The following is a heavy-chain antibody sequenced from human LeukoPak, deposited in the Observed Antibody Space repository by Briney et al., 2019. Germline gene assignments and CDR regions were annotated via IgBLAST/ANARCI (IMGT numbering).Heavy chain of an antibody. J-gene: IGHJ5*02. CDR2: FHYSGNH. V-gene: IGHV4-59*12. D-gene: IGHD3-10*01. CDR3: AREGLNMVRGSIPKEAWVWFDP. Sequence: SETLSLTCTVPGASISSYYGSWIRQSPGKGLGWIGYFHYSGNHNYNPSPKSRVTIPVKKSQTQFSLKLRSVTAADTAGYYCAREGLNMVRGSIPKEAWVWFDPWGQGTLVTVSS. CDR1: GASISSYY.